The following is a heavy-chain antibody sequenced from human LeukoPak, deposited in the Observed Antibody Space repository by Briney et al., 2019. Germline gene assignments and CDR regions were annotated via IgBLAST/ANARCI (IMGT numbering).Heavy chain of an antibody. CDR2: IYYSGST. J-gene: IGHJ4*02. CDR1: GGSISSGGYY. D-gene: IGHD3-22*01. V-gene: IGHV4-31*03. Sequence: PSETLSLTCTVSGGSISSGGYYWSWIRQHPGKGLEWIGYIYYSGSTYYNPSLKSRVTISVDTSKNQFSLKLSSVTAADTAVYYCASYSRDYYDSSGYYSGLEYYFDYWGRGTLVTVSS. CDR3: ASYSRDYYDSSGYYSGLEYYFDY.